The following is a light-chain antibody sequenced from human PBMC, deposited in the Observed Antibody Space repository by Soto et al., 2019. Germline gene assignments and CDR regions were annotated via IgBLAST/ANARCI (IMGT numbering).Light chain of an antibody. V-gene: IGLV2-14*01. CDR1: SSDVGAYNY. Sequence: SVLAQPSPLSGSPGQSIALSCPGNSSDVGAYNYVSWYQQHPGKAPKLIVHEVSDRPSGVSDRFSGSKSGNTASLTISGLQAEDEADYYCSSYTGAYTLVFGTGTKVTV. J-gene: IGLJ1*01. CDR2: EVS. CDR3: SSYTGAYTLV.